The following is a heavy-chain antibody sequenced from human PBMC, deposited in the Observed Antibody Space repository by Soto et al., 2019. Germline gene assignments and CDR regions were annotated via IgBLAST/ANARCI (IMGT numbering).Heavy chain of an antibody. J-gene: IGHJ4*02. D-gene: IGHD6-19*01. CDR1: GGSITSYAHY. V-gene: IGHV4-39*01. Sequence: QLQLQESGPGLVRPSATLSLICTVSGGSITSYAHYWGWIRQSPGKGLEWIGNIKSSGSTNYNLSLKSRVSMSVETSKNQFSLKMNSGTAADTAVYYGARLGSSGWYQGSYFDYWGQGTLVTVSS. CDR3: ARLGSSGWYQGSYFDY. CDR2: IKSSGST.